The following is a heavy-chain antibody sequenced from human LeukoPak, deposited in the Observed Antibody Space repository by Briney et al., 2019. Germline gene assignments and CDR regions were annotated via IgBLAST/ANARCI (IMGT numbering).Heavy chain of an antibody. CDR1: GGSISSYY. D-gene: IGHD3-10*01. CDR3: ARESSRSGGFDP. J-gene: IGHJ5*02. Sequence: SETLSLTCTVSGGSISSYYWSWIRQPPGKGREWIGYIYYSGSTNYNPSPQSRVTISVDTSKNQFSLKLSSVTAADTAVYYCARESSRSGGFDPWGQGTLVTVSS. V-gene: IGHV4-59*01. CDR2: IYYSGST.